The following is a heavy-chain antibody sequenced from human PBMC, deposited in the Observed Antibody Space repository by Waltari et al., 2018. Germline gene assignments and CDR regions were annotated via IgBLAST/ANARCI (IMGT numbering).Heavy chain of an antibody. CDR3: ARRWLQSGYFDY. CDR2: IYYRGST. CDR1: GGSISSSRYY. D-gene: IGHD5-12*01. V-gene: IGHV4-39*01. J-gene: IGHJ4*02. Sequence: QLQLQESGPGLVKPSETLSLTCTVSGGSISSSRYYWGWIRQPPGKGLEWIGTIYYRGSTYYNPSLKSRVTISVDTSKNQFSLKLSSVTAADTAVYYCARRWLQSGYFDYWGQGTLVTVSS.